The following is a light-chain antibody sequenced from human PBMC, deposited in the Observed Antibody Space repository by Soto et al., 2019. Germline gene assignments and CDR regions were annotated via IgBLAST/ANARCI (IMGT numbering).Light chain of an antibody. CDR3: SSYTTSSTLYV. CDR2: EVS. J-gene: IGLJ1*01. Sequence: QSVLTQPASVSGSPGQSITSSCTGTSSDVGGYNYVSWYQQHPGKAPKLMIYEVSNRPSGVSNRFSGSKSGNTASLTISGLQAEDEADYYCSSYTTSSTLYVLGTGTKVTVL. CDR1: SSDVGGYNY. V-gene: IGLV2-14*01.